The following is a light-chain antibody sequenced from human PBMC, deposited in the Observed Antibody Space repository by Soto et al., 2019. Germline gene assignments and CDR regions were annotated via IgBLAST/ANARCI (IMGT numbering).Light chain of an antibody. Sequence: QSVLTQPPSASGTPGQRVTISCSGSGSNIGSHTVSWYQQLPGTAPNLLIYSNDQRPSGVPDRFSGSKSGTSASLAISGLQSEDEADYYCCSYAGSYTPVLFGGGTKVTVL. J-gene: IGLJ2*01. CDR2: SND. V-gene: IGLV1-44*01. CDR3: CSYAGSYTPVL. CDR1: GSNIGSHT.